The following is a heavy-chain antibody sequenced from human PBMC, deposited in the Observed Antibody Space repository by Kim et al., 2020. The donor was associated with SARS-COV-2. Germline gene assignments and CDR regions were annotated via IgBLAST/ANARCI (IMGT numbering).Heavy chain of an antibody. CDR2: ST. Sequence: STSYGQTFQGRVTMTRDTSTSTVYMELSRLRSEDTAVYYCAREYGGADYWGQGTLVTVSS. V-gene: IGHV1-46*01. J-gene: IGHJ4*02. CDR3: AREYGGADY. D-gene: IGHD3-10*01.